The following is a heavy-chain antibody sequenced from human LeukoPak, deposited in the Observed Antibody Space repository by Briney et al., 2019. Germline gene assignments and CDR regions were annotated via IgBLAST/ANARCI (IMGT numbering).Heavy chain of an antibody. CDR3: ATPGDPRDGYNWGAFDI. CDR2: IYYSGST. D-gene: IGHD5-24*01. V-gene: IGHV4-30-4*01. CDR1: GGSISSGDYY. Sequence: PSETLSLTCTVSGGSISSGDYYWSWIRQPPGKGLEWIGYIYYSGSTYYNPSLKSRVTISVDTSKNQFSLKLSSVTAADTAVYYCATPGDPRDGYNWGAFDIWGQGTMVTVSS. J-gene: IGHJ3*02.